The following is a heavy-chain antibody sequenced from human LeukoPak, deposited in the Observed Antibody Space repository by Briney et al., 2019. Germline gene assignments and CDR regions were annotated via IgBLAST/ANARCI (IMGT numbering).Heavy chain of an antibody. CDR3: ARGREPYYDFWSGYYYNWFDP. J-gene: IGHJ5*02. CDR2: INPSGGST. D-gene: IGHD3-3*01. Sequence: ASVKDSCKASGYTFTSYYMHWVRQAPGQGLEWMGIINPSGGSTSYAQKFQGRVTMTRDTSTSTVYMELSSLRSEDTAVYYCARGREPYYDFWSGYYYNWFDPWGQGTLVTVSS. V-gene: IGHV1-46*01. CDR1: GYTFTSYY.